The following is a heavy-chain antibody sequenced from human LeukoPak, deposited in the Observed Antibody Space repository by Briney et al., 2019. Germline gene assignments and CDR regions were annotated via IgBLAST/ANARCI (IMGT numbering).Heavy chain of an antibody. D-gene: IGHD4-17*01. CDR1: GFTFSTYS. Sequence: GGSLRLSCAASGFTFSTYSMSWVRQAPGKGLDWVASINQDGSAEYYVDSVRGRFTISRDNAKNSLYLQVNSLRVDDKAVYCVRLFGGVTTFDYWGQGTLVTVSS. CDR2: INQDGSAE. V-gene: IGHV3-7*01. CDR3: VRLFGGVTTFDY. J-gene: IGHJ4*02.